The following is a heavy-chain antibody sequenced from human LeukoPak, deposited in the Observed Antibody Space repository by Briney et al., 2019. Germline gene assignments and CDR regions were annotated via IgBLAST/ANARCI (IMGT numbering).Heavy chain of an antibody. J-gene: IGHJ4*02. CDR2: IYYSGST. V-gene: IGHV4-39*07. CDR3: ARAYDSSGYYLFDY. CDR1: GGSISSSSYY. D-gene: IGHD3-22*01. Sequence: PSETLSLTCTVSGGSISSSSYYWGWIRQPPGKGLEWIGSIYYSGSTYYNPSLKSRVTISVDTSKNQFSLKLSSVTAADTAVYYCARAYDSSGYYLFDYWGQGALVTVSS.